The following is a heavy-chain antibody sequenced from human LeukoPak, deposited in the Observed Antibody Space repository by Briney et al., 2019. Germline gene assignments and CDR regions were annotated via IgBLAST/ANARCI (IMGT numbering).Heavy chain of an antibody. Sequence: SETLSLTCTVSGGSISSGGYYWSWIRQHPGKGLEWIGYIYYSRSTYYNPSLKSRVTISVDTSKNQFSLKLSSVTAADTAVYYCARWTYGDWLAGDYWGQGTLVTVSS. CDR2: IYYSRST. CDR3: ARWTYGDWLAGDY. CDR1: GGSISSGGYY. J-gene: IGHJ4*02. V-gene: IGHV4-31*03. D-gene: IGHD4-17*01.